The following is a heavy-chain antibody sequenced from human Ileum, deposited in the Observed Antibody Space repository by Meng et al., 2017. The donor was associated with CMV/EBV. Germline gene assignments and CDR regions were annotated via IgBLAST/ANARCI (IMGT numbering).Heavy chain of an antibody. D-gene: IGHD3-16*01. CDR2: IREDGGVK. CDR3: ARDPSYFVSNAYYDAFDI. Sequence: GGSLRLSCAASGFTFSNYWMTWVRQAPGKGLEWVANIREDGGVKYYLDSVTGRFTISRDNAKDSLYLQMNGLRAEDTAVYYCARDPSYFVSNAYYDAFDIWGRGTMVTVSS. J-gene: IGHJ3*02. V-gene: IGHV3-7*01. CDR1: GFTFSNYW.